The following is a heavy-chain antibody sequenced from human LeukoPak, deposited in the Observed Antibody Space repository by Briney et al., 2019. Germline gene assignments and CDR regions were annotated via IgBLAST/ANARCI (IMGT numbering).Heavy chain of an antibody. CDR3: ANSLRSIPLVDY. V-gene: IGHV3-30*18. CDR1: GFTFSIYG. Sequence: GESLRLSCVASGFTFSIYGMNWVRQAPGRGLGRVAVISYDGNTQYYADSVKGRFTISRDNSKNTLYLQMNSLRAEDTAVYYCANSLRSIPLVDYWGQGTLVTVSS. J-gene: IGHJ4*02. CDR2: ISYDGNTQ. D-gene: IGHD3-10*01.